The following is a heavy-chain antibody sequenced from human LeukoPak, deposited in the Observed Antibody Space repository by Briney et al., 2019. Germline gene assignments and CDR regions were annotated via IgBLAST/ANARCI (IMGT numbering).Heavy chain of an antibody. CDR3: ARMDTAMDAFDI. Sequence: ASVKVSCKASGYTFTSYYMHWVRQAPGQGLEWMGIINPSGGSTSYARKFQGGVTMTRDTSTSTVYMELSSLRSEDTAVYYCARMDTAMDAFDIWGQGTMVTVSS. D-gene: IGHD5-18*01. V-gene: IGHV1-46*03. CDR1: GYTFTSYY. J-gene: IGHJ3*02. CDR2: INPSGGST.